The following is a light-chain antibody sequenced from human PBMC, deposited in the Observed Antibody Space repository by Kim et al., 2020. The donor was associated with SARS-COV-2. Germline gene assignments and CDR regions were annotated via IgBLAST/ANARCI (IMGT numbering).Light chain of an antibody. J-gene: IGKJ2*01. CDR3: AQYSDWATGDT. V-gene: IGKV3-15*01. CDR2: GAS. Sequence: EIVMTQSPATLSVSPGERATLSCRASQSVNSYLAWYQQKPGQAPRLLIYGASTRATGIPARFSGSGSGTEFTLTISSLQPEDFAVYSCAQYSDWATGDTFGEGPKLEIK. CDR1: QSVNSY.